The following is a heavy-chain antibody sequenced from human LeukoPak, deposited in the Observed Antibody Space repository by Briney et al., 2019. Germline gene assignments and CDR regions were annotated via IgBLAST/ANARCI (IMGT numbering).Heavy chain of an antibody. Sequence: AASVKVSCTASGYTFTSYGISWVRQAPGQGLEWMGWISAYNGNTNYAQKLQGRVTMTTDTSTSTAYMELRSLRSDDTAVYYCARDLDCSGGSCYRKFDYWGQGTLVTVSS. D-gene: IGHD2-15*01. CDR2: ISAYNGNT. CDR1: GYTFTSYG. J-gene: IGHJ4*02. V-gene: IGHV1-18*01. CDR3: ARDLDCSGGSCYRKFDY.